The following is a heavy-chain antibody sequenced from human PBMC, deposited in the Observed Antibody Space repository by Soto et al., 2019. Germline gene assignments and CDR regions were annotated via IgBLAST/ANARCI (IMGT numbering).Heavy chain of an antibody. Sequence: GGSLRLSCAASGFTFSSYSMNWVRQAPGEGLEWVSSISSSSSYIYYADSVKGRFTISRDNAKNSLYLQMNSLRAEDTAVYYCARGLRYFDWLLDYWGQGTLVTVSS. V-gene: IGHV3-21*01. CDR1: GFTFSSYS. J-gene: IGHJ4*02. D-gene: IGHD3-9*01. CDR3: ARGLRYFDWLLDY. CDR2: ISSSSSYI.